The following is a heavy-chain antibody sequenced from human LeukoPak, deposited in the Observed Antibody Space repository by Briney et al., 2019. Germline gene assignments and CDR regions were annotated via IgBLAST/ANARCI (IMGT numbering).Heavy chain of an antibody. CDR2: ISYDGSNK. V-gene: IGHV3-30*01. J-gene: IGHJ6*03. CDR1: GFTFSSYA. D-gene: IGHD2-2*01. CDR3: AREVGYCSSTSCSAGGYYYYYMDV. Sequence: GGSLRLSCAASGFTFSSYAMHWARQAPGKGLEWVAVISYDGSNKYYADSVKGRFTISRDNSKNTLYLQMNSLRAEDTAVYYCAREVGYCSSTSCSAGGYYYYYMDVWGKGTTVTVSS.